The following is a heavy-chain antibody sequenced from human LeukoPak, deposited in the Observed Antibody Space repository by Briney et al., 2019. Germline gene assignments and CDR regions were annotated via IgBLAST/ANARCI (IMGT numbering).Heavy chain of an antibody. CDR1: GGSISSYY. D-gene: IGHD3-3*01. CDR3: AGAPYYDFWSGYYTGSLYFDY. CDR2: IYYSGST. V-gene: IGHV4-59*01. Sequence: SETLSLTCTVSGGSISSYYWSWIRQPPGKGLEWIGYIYYSGSTNYNPSLKSRVTISVDTSKNQFSLKLSSVTAADTAVYYCAGAPYYDFWSGYYTGSLYFDYWGQGTLVTVSS. J-gene: IGHJ4*02.